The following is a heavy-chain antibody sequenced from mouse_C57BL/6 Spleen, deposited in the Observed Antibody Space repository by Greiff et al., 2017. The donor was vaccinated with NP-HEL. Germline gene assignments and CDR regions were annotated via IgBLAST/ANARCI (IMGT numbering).Heavy chain of an antibody. Sequence: DVMLVESGGDLVKPGGSLKLSCAASGFTFSSYGMSWVRQTPDKRLEWVATISSGGSYTYYPDSVKGRFTISRDNAKNTLYLQMSSLKSEDTAMYYCARADYYGSSLDYWGQGTTLTVSS. CDR1: GFTFSSYG. CDR2: ISSGGSYT. V-gene: IGHV5-6*02. CDR3: ARADYYGSSLDY. J-gene: IGHJ2*01. D-gene: IGHD1-1*01.